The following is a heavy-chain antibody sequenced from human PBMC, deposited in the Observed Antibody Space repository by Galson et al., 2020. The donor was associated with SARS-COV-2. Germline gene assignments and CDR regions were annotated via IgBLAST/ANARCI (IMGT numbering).Heavy chain of an antibody. Sequence: GGSLRLSCAASGFTFSSYGMHWVRQAPGKGLEWVAVIWYDGSNKYYADSVKGRFTISRDNSKNTLYLQMNSLRAEDTAVYYCARALVVIDYFDYWGQGTLVTVSS. CDR2: IWYDGSNK. J-gene: IGHJ4*02. CDR1: GFTFSSYG. CDR3: ARALVVIDYFDY. D-gene: IGHD3-22*01. V-gene: IGHV3-33*01.